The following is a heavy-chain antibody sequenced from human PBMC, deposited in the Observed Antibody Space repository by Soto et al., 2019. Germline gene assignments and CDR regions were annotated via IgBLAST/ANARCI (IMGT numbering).Heavy chain of an antibody. CDR3: AKDGRYSSSWDGGGMDV. J-gene: IGHJ6*02. V-gene: IGHV3-23*01. CDR1: GFTFSSYA. D-gene: IGHD6-13*01. Sequence: GGSLRLSCAASGFTFSSYAMSWVRQAPGKGLEWVSAISGSGGSTYYADSVKGRFTISRDNSKNTLYLQMNSLRAEETAVYYCAKDGRYSSSWDGGGMDVWGQGTTVTVSS. CDR2: ISGSGGST.